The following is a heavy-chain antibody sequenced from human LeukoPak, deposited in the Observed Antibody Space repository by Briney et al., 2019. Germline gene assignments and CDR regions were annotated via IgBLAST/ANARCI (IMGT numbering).Heavy chain of an antibody. J-gene: IGHJ3*02. D-gene: IGHD3-22*01. V-gene: IGHV3-23*01. CDR1: GFTFSSYA. CDR2: ISGSGGST. Sequence: GGSLRLSCAASGFTFSSYAMSWVRQAPGKGLEWVSAISGSGGSTYYADSVKGRFTISRDNAKNSLYLQMNSLRAEDTALYYCARVNGLGYYDSSGYFDAFDIWGQGTMVTVSS. CDR3: ARVNGLGYYDSSGYFDAFDI.